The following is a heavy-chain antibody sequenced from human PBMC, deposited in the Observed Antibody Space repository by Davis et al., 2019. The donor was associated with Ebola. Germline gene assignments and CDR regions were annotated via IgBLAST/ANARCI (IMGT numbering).Heavy chain of an antibody. CDR3: VRRAVVGWYGMDV. Sequence: AASVKVSCKASGYTFTSYGFSWVRQAPGQGLEWMGWISGYNGKTDYAQKFQGRVSMTTDRSTSTAYMELRSLRSDDTAVYYCVRRAVVGWYGMDVWGQGTTVTVSS. V-gene: IGHV1-18*04. CDR2: ISGYNGKT. CDR1: GYTFTSYG. J-gene: IGHJ6*02. D-gene: IGHD2-2*01.